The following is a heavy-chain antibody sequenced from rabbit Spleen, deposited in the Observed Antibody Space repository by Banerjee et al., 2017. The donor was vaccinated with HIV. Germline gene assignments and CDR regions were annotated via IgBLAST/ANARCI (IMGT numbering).Heavy chain of an antibody. CDR2: INAATAKP. D-gene: IGHD2-1*01. Sequence: QSLEESGGDLVKPEGSLKLSCTASGFSFSNKAVMCWVRQAPGKGLEWIACINAATAKPVYATWAKGRFTISRTSSTTVTLRMTSLTAADTATYFCARGSATMTMVITGYHLSLWGQGTLVTVS. J-gene: IGHJ3*01. CDR3: ARGSATMTMVITGYHLSL. V-gene: IGHV1S40*01. CDR1: GFSFSNKAV.